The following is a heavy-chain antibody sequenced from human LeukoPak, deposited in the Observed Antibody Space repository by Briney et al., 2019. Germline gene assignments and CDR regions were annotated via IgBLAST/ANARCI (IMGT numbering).Heavy chain of an antibody. V-gene: IGHV4-34*01. J-gene: IGHJ3*02. CDR3: ARGVLDILTGYYNAFDI. CDR2: INHSGST. Sequence: SETLSLTCAVYGGSFSGYYWSWIRQPPGKGLEWIGEINHSGSTNYNPSLKSRVTISVDTSKNQFSLKLSSVTAADTAVYYCARGVLDILTGYYNAFDIWGQGTMVTVSS. CDR1: GGSFSGYY. D-gene: IGHD3-9*01.